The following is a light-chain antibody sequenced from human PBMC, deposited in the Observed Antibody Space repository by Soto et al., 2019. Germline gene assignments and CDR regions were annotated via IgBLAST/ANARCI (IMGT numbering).Light chain of an antibody. J-gene: IGKJ1*01. Sequence: PRSPAKGPLCLGERGTRAGRVSQSGSSYLAWYQQKPGEAPRILIYDASYRATSRPASFSGGGCARDFFSTTISLLRSEVPAAYCIERKYWPPWTFGQGTKVDIK. V-gene: IGKV3-11*02. CDR3: IERKYWPPWT. CDR1: QSGSSY. CDR2: DAS.